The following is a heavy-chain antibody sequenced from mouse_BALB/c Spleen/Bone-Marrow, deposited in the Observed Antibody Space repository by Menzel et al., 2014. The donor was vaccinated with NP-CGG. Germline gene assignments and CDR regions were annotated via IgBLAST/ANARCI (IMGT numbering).Heavy chain of an antibody. V-gene: IGHV1-42*01. Sequence: EVQLQQSGPELEKPGASVEISCKASGYPFTGYNMNWAKQSNGKSLEWIGNIDPYSGGISYNQKFKDKATLTEDKTSSTANMQLKSLTTEDSAVDCCARSGEYFDYRGQGTTLTVSS. J-gene: IGHJ2*01. CDR1: GYPFTGYN. CDR3: ARSGEYFDY. D-gene: IGHD4-1*01. CDR2: IDPYSGGI.